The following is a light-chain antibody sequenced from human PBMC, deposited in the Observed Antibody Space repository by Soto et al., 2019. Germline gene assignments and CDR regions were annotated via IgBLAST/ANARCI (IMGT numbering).Light chain of an antibody. CDR1: SNTIGGYNV. CDR2: EGI. CDR3: CSYVGATTYV. J-gene: IGLJ1*01. V-gene: IGLV2-23*01. Sequence: QSVLTQPDSVSGSPGQSITISCTGTSNTIGGYNVVSWYQQHPGTAPKVIIYEGIKRPSGVSNRFSGSISGSTASLTISGLQAEDEADYYCCSYVGATTYVFGTGTKVTVL.